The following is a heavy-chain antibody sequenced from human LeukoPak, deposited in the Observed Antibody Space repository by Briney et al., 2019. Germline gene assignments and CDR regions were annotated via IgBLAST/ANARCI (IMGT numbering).Heavy chain of an antibody. Sequence: SETLSLTCTVSGGSISSGSYYWSWIRQPAGKGLEWIGRIYTSGSTNYNPSLKSRVTISVDTSKNQFSLKLSSVTAADTAVYYCAKDRGDTHNSGYFVYWGQGTLVTVSS. CDR3: AKDRGDTHNSGYFVY. CDR1: GGSISSGSYY. V-gene: IGHV4-61*02. D-gene: IGHD3-10*01. J-gene: IGHJ4*02. CDR2: IYTSGST.